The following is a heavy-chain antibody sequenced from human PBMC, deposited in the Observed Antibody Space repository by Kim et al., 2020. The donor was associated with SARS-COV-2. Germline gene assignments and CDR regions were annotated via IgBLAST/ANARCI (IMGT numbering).Heavy chain of an antibody. D-gene: IGHD3-3*01. CDR2: INHSGGT. Sequence: SETLSLTCAVFGGSFSGYHWTWIRQSPGKGLEWIGEINHSGGTNCNPSPKSRVTISLDTSKNQFSLKQGSVSAADTAVYYCARGRAGVVPSPILGLGPYYDYYTMDVWGQGTTITVSS. V-gene: IGHV4-34*01. J-gene: IGHJ6*02. CDR1: GGSFSGYH. CDR3: ARGRAGVVPSPILGLGPYYDYYTMDV.